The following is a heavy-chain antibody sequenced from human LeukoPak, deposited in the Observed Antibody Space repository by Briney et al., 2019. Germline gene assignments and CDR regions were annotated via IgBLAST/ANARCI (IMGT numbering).Heavy chain of an antibody. CDR1: GFTFSTFQ. V-gene: IGHV3-48*03. D-gene: IGHD2-2*01. CDR2: ISSGGRTI. Sequence: GGSLRLSCAASGFTFSTFQMNWVRQAPGKGLEWVSYISSGGRTIYYADSVKGRFTISRDNAKNSLYLQMNSLIAEDTAVYYCASEYCGSTSCYSWGQGTLVTVSS. J-gene: IGHJ4*02. CDR3: ASEYCGSTSCYS.